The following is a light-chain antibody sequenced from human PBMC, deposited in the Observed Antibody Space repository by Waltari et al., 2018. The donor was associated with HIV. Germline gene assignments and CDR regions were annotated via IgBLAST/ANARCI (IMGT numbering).Light chain of an antibody. Sequence: EIVMTQSPATLSVSPGVRATLSCRASQSVSSNLAWYQQKPGQAPRLLIYGASTRATGIPARFGGSGSGTEFTLTISSLQSEDFAVYYCQQFNNWPYTFGQGTKLEIK. CDR1: QSVSSN. CDR2: GAS. J-gene: IGKJ2*01. V-gene: IGKV3-15*01. CDR3: QQFNNWPYT.